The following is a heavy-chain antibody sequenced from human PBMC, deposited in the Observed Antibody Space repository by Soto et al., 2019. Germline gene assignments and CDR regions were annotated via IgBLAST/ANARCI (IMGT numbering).Heavy chain of an antibody. CDR2: ITSSGTTV. Sequence: GGSLRLSCAASGFTFSSYSLNWVRQAPGKGLEWVSYITSSGTTVYYADSVRGRFTISRDNAKNSLYLQMNSLRDDDTAVYYCARGSSKWAYYLGFWGQGTLVTVSS. CDR3: ARGSSKWAYYLGF. J-gene: IGHJ4*02. CDR1: GFTFSSYS. V-gene: IGHV3-48*02. D-gene: IGHD6-13*01.